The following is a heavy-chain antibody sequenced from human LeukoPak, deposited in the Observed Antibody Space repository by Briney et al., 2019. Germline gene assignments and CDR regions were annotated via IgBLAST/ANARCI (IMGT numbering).Heavy chain of an antibody. CDR2: IYYSGST. Sequence: PSETLSLTCTVSGGSISSYYWSWIRQPPGKGLEWIGYIYYSGSTNYNPSLKSRVTISVDTSKNQFSLKLSSVTAADTAVYYCARVQGYDSSGYYLAHFDYWGQGTLVTVSS. J-gene: IGHJ4*02. CDR3: ARVQGYDSSGYYLAHFDY. V-gene: IGHV4-59*01. CDR1: GGSISSYY. D-gene: IGHD3-22*01.